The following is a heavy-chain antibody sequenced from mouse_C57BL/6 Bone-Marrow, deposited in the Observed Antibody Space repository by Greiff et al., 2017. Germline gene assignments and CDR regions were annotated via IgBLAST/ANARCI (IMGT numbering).Heavy chain of an antibody. Sequence: QVQLQQSGAELVMPGASVKLSCKASGYTFTSYWMPWVKQRPGQGLAWIGEIDPSDSYTNYNQKFKGKSTLTVDKSSSTAYMQLSSLTSEDSAVYYCARDYGTAYYAMDYWGQGTSVTASS. D-gene: IGHD2-4*01. V-gene: IGHV1-69*01. J-gene: IGHJ4*01. CDR3: ARDYGTAYYAMDY. CDR1: GYTFTSYW. CDR2: IDPSDSYT.